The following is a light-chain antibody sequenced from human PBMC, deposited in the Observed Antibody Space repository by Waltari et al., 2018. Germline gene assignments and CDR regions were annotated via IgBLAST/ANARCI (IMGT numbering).Light chain of an antibody. CDR1: QNIKIL. CDR2: KAS. J-gene: IGKJ1*01. Sequence: DIQMTQSPSTLSASVGDRVTITCRASQNIKILLTCYQQKPGKAPNLLIYKASSLQSRVPSRFSGRGSGTEFALTINSLQPDDFATYYCQQYDTYPWTFGHGTKVAIK. CDR3: QQYDTYPWT. V-gene: IGKV1-5*03.